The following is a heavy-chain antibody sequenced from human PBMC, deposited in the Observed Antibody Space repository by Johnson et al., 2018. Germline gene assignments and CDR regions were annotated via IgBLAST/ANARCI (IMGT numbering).Heavy chain of an antibody. D-gene: IGHD3-10*01. CDR1: GFTFSAYW. V-gene: IGHV3-7*01. CDR3: ARSGGTLDHGSKGAFDI. Sequence: VQLVESGGGLVQPGGSLRLSCATSGFTFSAYWMSWVRQAPGKGLEWVANIKQYGREKFHLDSVRGRVTISRENAINSLDLQMNSRRCEDTAVYYCARSGGTLDHGSKGAFDIWGQGTMVTVS. CDR2: IKQYGREK. J-gene: IGHJ3*02.